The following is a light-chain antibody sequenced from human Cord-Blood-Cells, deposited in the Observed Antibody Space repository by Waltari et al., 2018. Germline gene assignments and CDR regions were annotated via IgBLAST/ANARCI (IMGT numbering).Light chain of an antibody. CDR3: CSYAGSSTLYV. CDR1: SSDVGSYNL. CDR2: EGS. V-gene: IGLV2-23*01. Sequence: QSALTQPASVSGSPGQSINISCTGTSSDVGSYNLVSWYQQHPGKAPKLMIYEGSKRPSGVSNRFAGSKCGNTASLTISGLQAEDEADYYCCSYAGSSTLYVFGTGTKVTVL. J-gene: IGLJ1*01.